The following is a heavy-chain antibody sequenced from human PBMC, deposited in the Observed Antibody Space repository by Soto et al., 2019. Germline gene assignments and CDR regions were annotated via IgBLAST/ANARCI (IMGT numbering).Heavy chain of an antibody. Sequence: PSETLSLTCSVSGGSISRGGYYWSWIRQHPGKGLEWIGDINYSGSTYYNPSLKSRVTISVDTSKNQFSLKLSSVTAADTAVYYCARVLSMARNGMDVWGQGTTVTVSS. V-gene: IGHV4-31*03. CDR3: ARVLSMARNGMDV. CDR2: INYSGST. CDR1: GGSISRGGYY. J-gene: IGHJ6*02. D-gene: IGHD3-10*01.